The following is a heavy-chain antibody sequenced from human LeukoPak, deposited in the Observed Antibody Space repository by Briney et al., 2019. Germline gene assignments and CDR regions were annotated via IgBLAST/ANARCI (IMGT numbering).Heavy chain of an antibody. CDR3: ARVSDTLTGFDY. J-gene: IGHJ4*02. CDR2: IYTSGST. V-gene: IGHV4-4*07. D-gene: IGHD3-9*01. Sequence: SETLSLTCTVSGGSISSYYCSWIRQPAGEGLEWIGRIYTSGSTNYNPSLKSRVTMSVDTSKNQSSLKLSSVTAADTAEYYCARVSDTLTGFDYWGQGTLVTVSS. CDR1: GGSISSYY.